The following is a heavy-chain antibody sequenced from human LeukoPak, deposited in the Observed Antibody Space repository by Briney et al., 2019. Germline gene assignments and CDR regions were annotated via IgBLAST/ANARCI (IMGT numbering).Heavy chain of an antibody. CDR1: GGSISSSSYY. J-gene: IGHJ6*03. Sequence: SETLSLTCTVSGGSISSSSYYWGWIRQPPGKGLEWIGSISYSGSTHYNPSLKSRVTISVDTSKNQFSLKLSSVTAADTAAYYCARHRIGIEYSSSPGYYMDVWGKGTTVTVSS. D-gene: IGHD6-6*01. CDR3: ARHRIGIEYSSSPGYYMDV. V-gene: IGHV4-39*01. CDR2: ISYSGST.